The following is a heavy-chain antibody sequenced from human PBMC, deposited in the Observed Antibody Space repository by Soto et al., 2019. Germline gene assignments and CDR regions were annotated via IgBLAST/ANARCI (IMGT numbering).Heavy chain of an antibody. V-gene: IGHV1-8*01. D-gene: IGHD3-3*01. J-gene: IGHJ5*02. CDR2: MNPNSGDT. Sequence: ASVKVSCKASGYTFTTYDINWVRQATGQGLEWMGWMNPNSGDTGYAEKFQGRVTMTRNTAINTAYMELSSLTSEDTAVYYCARGRDYGFWNGLTWFDRWGQGTLVTVSS. CDR3: ARGRDYGFWNGLTWFDR. CDR1: GYTFTTYD.